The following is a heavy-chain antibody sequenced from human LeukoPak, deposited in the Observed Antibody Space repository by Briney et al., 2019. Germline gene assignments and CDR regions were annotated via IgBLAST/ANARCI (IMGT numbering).Heavy chain of an antibody. CDR2: IYSGGST. CDR1: GFTVSSNY. CDR3: VREREVAATGAYDI. V-gene: IGHV3-66*01. Sequence: GGSLRLSCAASGFTVSSNYMSWVRQAPGKGLEWVSVIYSGGSTYYADSVKGRFTISRDNSKNTLYLQMNSLRAEDTAVYYCVREREVAATGAYDIWGQGTMVTVSS. J-gene: IGHJ3*02. D-gene: IGHD2-15*01.